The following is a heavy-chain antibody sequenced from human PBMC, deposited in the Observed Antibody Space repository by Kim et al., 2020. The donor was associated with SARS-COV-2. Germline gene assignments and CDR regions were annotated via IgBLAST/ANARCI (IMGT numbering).Heavy chain of an antibody. J-gene: IGHJ4*02. Sequence: GGSLRLSCRASGFALSAYAMSWVRQAPGKGPEWVSSISGTGGSTSDADSVKGRFTITRDNSQNILYLQMNSLRVDDTALYYCARDGYNWVPFDQWGLGTRVTVSS. CDR1: GFALSAYA. CDR3: ARDGYNWVPFDQ. CDR2: ISGTGGST. D-gene: IGHD1-1*01. V-gene: IGHV3-23*01.